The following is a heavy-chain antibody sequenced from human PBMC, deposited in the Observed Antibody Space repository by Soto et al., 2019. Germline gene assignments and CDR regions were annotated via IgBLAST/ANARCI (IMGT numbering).Heavy chain of an antibody. J-gene: IGHJ6*02. CDR1: GFTFSSCT. Sequence: EVHLVESGGGLVKPGGSLRLSCAVSGFTFSSCTIKWVRKAPGKGLEWVSSISPSTSHIYYADSVKGRFTISRDNAKNSLFLQMNSLRAEDTAVYYCSGCSGGACHQNYGMDVWGQGTTVTVSS. D-gene: IGHD2-15*01. CDR2: ISPSTSHI. V-gene: IGHV3-21*01. CDR3: SGCSGGACHQNYGMDV.